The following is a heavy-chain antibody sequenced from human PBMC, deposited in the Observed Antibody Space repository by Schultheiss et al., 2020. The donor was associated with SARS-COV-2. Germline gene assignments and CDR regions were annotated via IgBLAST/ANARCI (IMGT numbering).Heavy chain of an antibody. CDR3: AKDAYGDAVFDY. CDR1: GFTFGDYA. Sequence: GESLKISCTASGFTFGDYAMSWVRQAPGKGLEWVSVIYSGGSTYYADSVKGRFTISRDNSKNTLYLQMNSLRAEDTAVYYCAKDAYGDAVFDYWGQGTLVTVSS. J-gene: IGHJ4*02. CDR2: IYSGGST. V-gene: IGHV3-23*03. D-gene: IGHD4-17*01.